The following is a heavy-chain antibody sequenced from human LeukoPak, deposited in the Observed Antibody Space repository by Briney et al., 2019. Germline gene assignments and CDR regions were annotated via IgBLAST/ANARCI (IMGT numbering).Heavy chain of an antibody. CDR1: ALSFSNYA. CDR2: TSGRGDST. Sequence: GSLTLSCVASALSFSNYAMNWVRQAQGEGLGWDGVTSGRGDSTYFPDSVKGRLTISRDDSENMVFLQMNSLRVEDTAIYYCAKSSTRDAPLGYFDYWGQGALVTVSS. V-gene: IGHV3-23*01. CDR3: AKSSTRDAPLGYFDY. J-gene: IGHJ4*02.